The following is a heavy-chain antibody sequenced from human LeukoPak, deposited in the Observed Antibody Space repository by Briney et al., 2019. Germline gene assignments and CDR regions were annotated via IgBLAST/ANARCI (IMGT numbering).Heavy chain of an antibody. J-gene: IGHJ5*02. CDR3: ARDHQQLVSWFDP. V-gene: IGHV4-30-2*01. Sequence: SETLSLTCTVSGGSISSGGYYWSWIRQPPGKGLEWIGYIYHSGSTYYNPSLKSRVTISVDRSKNQFSLKLSSVTAADTAVYYCARDHQQLVSWFDPWGQGTLVTVSS. CDR2: IYHSGST. CDR1: GGSISSGGYY. D-gene: IGHD6-6*01.